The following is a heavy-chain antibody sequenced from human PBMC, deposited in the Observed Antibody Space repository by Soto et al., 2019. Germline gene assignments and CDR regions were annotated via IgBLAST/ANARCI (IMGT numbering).Heavy chain of an antibody. CDR2: ISSNGGST. D-gene: IGHD4-17*01. V-gene: IGHV3-64*01. CDR1: GFTFSSYA. J-gene: IGHJ4*02. Sequence: EVQLVESGGGLVQPGGSLRLSCAASGFTFSSYAMHWVRQAPGKGLEYVSAISSNGGSTYYANSVKGRFTISIDNSKNTLCLQMGSLRAEDMAVYYCARVVSPTVTNHLDYWGQGTLVAVSS. CDR3: ARVVSPTVTNHLDY.